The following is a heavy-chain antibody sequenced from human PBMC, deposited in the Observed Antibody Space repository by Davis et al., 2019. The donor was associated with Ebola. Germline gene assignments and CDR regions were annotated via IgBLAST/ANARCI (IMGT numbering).Heavy chain of an antibody. V-gene: IGHV4-61*09. Sequence: PSETLSLTCTVSGGSISSSSYYWSWIRQPAGKGLEWIGHIYTSGSTNYNPSLKSRVTISVDTSKNQFSLKLSSVTAADTAVYYCARGTVGAARHPPRFDYWGQGTLVTVSS. D-gene: IGHD6-6*01. J-gene: IGHJ4*02. CDR3: ARGTVGAARHPPRFDY. CDR1: GGSISSSSYY. CDR2: IYTSGST.